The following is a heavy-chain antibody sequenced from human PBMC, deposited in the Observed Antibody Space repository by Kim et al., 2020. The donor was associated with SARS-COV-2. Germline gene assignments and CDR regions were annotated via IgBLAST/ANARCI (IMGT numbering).Heavy chain of an antibody. CDR2: INHSGST. Sequence: SETLSLTCAVYGGSFSGYYWSWIRQPPGKGLEWIGEINHSGSTNYNPSLKSPVTISVDTSKNQFSLKLSSVTAADTAVYYCARLRITMVRGVIYYYYGMDVWGQGTTVTVSS. J-gene: IGHJ6*02. V-gene: IGHV4-34*01. CDR1: GGSFSGYY. D-gene: IGHD3-10*01. CDR3: ARLRITMVRGVIYYYYGMDV.